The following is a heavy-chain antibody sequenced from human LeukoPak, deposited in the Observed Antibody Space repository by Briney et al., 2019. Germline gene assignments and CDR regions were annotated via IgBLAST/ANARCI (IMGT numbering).Heavy chain of an antibody. Sequence: GESLKISGKGSGYSFTSYWIGWVRQMPGKGLEWMGIIYPGDSDTRYSPSFQGQVTISADKSISTAYLQWSSLKASDTAMYYCARQGRTRGYSYGYRKNYYYYGMDVWGQGTTVTVSS. J-gene: IGHJ6*02. CDR2: IYPGDSDT. CDR3: ARQGRTRGYSYGYRKNYYYYGMDV. CDR1: GYSFTSYW. V-gene: IGHV5-51*01. D-gene: IGHD5-18*01.